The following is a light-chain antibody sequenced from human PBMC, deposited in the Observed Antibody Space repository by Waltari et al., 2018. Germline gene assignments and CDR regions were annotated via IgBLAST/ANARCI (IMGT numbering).Light chain of an antibody. J-gene: IGKJ2*01. Sequence: DIVMTQSPDSLAVSLGERATIHCKSSQSVLYSSNNENYLAWYQQKPGQPPKLLIYWASARTSGVPDRFSGSGSGTDFTLTISSLQAEDVAVYYCQQYYSIPPAFGQGTKLEIQ. CDR2: WAS. V-gene: IGKV4-1*01. CDR3: QQYYSIPPA. CDR1: QSVLYSSNNENY.